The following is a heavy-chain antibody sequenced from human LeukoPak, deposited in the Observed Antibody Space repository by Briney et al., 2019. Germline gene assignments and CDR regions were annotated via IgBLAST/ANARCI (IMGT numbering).Heavy chain of an antibody. V-gene: IGHV4-59*11. Sequence: SETPSLTCTVSGGSISSHYWSWIRQPPGKGLEWIGYIYYSGSTNYNPSLKSRVTISVDTSKNQFSLKLSSVTAADTAVYYCARVGSGYPDYWGQGTLVTVSS. CDR2: IYYSGST. D-gene: IGHD3-22*01. CDR3: ARVGSGYPDY. CDR1: GGSISSHY. J-gene: IGHJ4*02.